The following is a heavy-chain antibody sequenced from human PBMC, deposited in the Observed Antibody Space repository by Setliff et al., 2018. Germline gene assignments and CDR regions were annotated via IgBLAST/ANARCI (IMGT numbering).Heavy chain of an antibody. D-gene: IGHD4-17*01. Sequence: PSETLSLTCTVSGGPVTRTTTFWGWVRQTPGKGLEWIGSTYDSGSTYYNPSLNSRVTISEDTSKNQFSLKLTSVTAADAAVYYCARAAVTSGARADYFDNWGRGTLVTVSP. CDR3: ARAAVTSGARADYFDN. CDR1: GGPVTRTTTF. V-gene: IGHV4-39*07. CDR2: TYDSGST. J-gene: IGHJ4*02.